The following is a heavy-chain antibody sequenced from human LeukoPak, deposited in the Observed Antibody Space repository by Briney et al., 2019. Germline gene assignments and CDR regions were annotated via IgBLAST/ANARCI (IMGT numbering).Heavy chain of an antibody. J-gene: IGHJ3*02. CDR3: ARTSPLTTVTPHDAFDI. Sequence: SETLSLTCTVSGGSISSYYWSWIQQPARKGLEWIGRIYTSGSTNYNPSLKSRVTISVDKSKNQFSLKLSSVTAADTAVYYCARTSPLTTVTPHDAFDIWGQGTMVTVSS. D-gene: IGHD4-17*01. V-gene: IGHV4-4*07. CDR2: IYTSGST. CDR1: GGSISSYY.